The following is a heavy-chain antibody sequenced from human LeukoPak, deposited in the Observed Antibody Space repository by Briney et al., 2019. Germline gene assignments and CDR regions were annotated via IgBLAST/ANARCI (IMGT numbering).Heavy chain of an antibody. D-gene: IGHD3-10*01. CDR1: GGGGSISSHY. CDR3: ARDSGTTGEVKFDP. CDR2: IYSTGTI. V-gene: IGHV4-4*07. J-gene: IGHJ5*02. Sequence: SETLTLTCTVSGGGGSISSHYWSWIRQPAGKGLEWIGRIYSTGTITYNPSLESRVTMSIDTSKNQFSLKLNSLTAADTAVYYCARDSGTTGEVKFDPWGQGTLVTVSS.